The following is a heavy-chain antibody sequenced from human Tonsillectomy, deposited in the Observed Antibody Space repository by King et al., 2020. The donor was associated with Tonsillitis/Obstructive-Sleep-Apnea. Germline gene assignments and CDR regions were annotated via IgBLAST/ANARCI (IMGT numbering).Heavy chain of an antibody. J-gene: IGHJ2*01. CDR3: VKRPLPHRHFDL. V-gene: IGHV3-23*04. CDR1: GFTFSNYA. D-gene: IGHD1-14*01. CDR2: ISDNGVDS. Sequence: VQLVESGGGLAQPGGSLRLSCAASGFTFSNYAMGWLRQAPGKGLGWVSMISDNGVDSYYADSVMGRFTISRDNSKNTLYLQMNSLRAEDTAVYYCVKRPLPHRHFDLWGRGTLVTVSS.